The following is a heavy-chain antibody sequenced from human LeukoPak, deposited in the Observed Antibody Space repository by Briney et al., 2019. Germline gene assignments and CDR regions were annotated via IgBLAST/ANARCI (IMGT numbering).Heavy chain of an antibody. D-gene: IGHD1-7*01. Sequence: SETLSLTCTVSGGSISGYYWSWLRQSPGKGLEWIGYIYYSGSTNYNPSLKSRVTISLDTSKNQFSLQLSSVTAADTAVYYCASTDWNYARWGQGILVTVSS. V-gene: IGHV4-59*08. J-gene: IGHJ4*02. CDR2: IYYSGST. CDR3: ASTDWNYAR. CDR1: GGSISGYY.